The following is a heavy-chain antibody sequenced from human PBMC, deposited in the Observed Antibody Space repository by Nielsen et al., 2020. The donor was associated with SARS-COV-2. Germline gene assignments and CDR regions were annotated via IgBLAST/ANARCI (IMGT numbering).Heavy chain of an antibody. CDR2: IYYSGNT. D-gene: IGHD3-22*01. J-gene: IGHJ3*02. V-gene: IGHV4-59*01. Sequence: SETLSLTCTVSGGPISSYYCSWIWQPPAKGLEWIGYIYYSGNTKYNPSLESRVTISIDTSKNQYSLRLNSVTAADTAVYYCAAPRFDSSGYGDAFDIWGLGTMVTVSS. CDR1: GGPISSYY. CDR3: AAPRFDSSGYGDAFDI.